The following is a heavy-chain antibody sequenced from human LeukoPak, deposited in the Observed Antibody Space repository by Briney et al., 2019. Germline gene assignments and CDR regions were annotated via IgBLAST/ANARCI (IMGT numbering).Heavy chain of an antibody. CDR3: ARGLSAIVH. D-gene: IGHD2-21*02. Sequence: SETLSLTCAVYGGSFSGYYWSWIRQPPGKGLEWIGEINHSGSTNYNPSLKSRVPISVDTSKNQFSLKLSSVTAADTAVYYCARGLSAIVHWGQGTLVTVSS. CDR2: INHSGST. CDR1: GGSFSGYY. V-gene: IGHV4-34*01. J-gene: IGHJ4*02.